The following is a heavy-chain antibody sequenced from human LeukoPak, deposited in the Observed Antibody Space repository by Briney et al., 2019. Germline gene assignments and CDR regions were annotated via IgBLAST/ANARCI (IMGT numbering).Heavy chain of an antibody. CDR3: ARENTIFGVDY. D-gene: IGHD3-3*01. CDR1: GYAFTGYY. J-gene: IGHJ4*02. V-gene: IGHV1-2*06. Sequence: ASVKVSCKASGYAFTGYYMHWVRQAPGQGLEWMGRINSNSGGTNYAQKFQGRVTMTRDTSISTAYMELSSLISDDTAVYYCARENTIFGVDYWGQGTLVTVSS. CDR2: INSNSGGT.